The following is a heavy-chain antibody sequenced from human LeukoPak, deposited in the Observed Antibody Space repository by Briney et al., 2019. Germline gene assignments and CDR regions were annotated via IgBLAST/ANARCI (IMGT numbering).Heavy chain of an antibody. CDR3: ARRTLSSGYQY. CDR2: IYYSGST. Sequence: SETLSLTCTVSGGSISSSSYYWGWIRQPPGKGLEWIGRIYYSGSTYYNPSLKSRVTISVDTSKNQFSLKLSSVTAADTAVYYCARRTLSSGYQYWGQGTLVTVSS. CDR1: GGSISSSSYY. D-gene: IGHD3-22*01. V-gene: IGHV4-39*01. J-gene: IGHJ4*02.